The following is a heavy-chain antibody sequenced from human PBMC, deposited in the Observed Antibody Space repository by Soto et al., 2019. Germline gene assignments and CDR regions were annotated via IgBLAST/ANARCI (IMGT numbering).Heavy chain of an antibody. CDR3: SLVMGGIGY. V-gene: IGHV3-11*03. CDR2: ISTSSSYT. Sequence: QVQLMESGGGLVKPGGSLRLSCAASGFTFSDYYMSWIRQAPGEGLECVSYISTSSSYTDYADSVKGRFTISRDNAKNSLYLQMNSLRAEDTAVYYCSLVMGGIGYWGQGTLVTVSS. CDR1: GFTFSDYY. D-gene: IGHD3-16*01. J-gene: IGHJ4*02.